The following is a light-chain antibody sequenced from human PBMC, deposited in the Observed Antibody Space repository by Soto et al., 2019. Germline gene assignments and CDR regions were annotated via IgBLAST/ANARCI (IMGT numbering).Light chain of an antibody. CDR3: QQYNSWPPYT. J-gene: IGKJ2*01. Sequence: EIVMTQSPATLSVSPGERATLSCRASQSVSSNLAWYQQKPGQAPRLLISGASTRATGIPGRFSGSGSGTEFTLTISSLQSEDFAVYYCQQYNSWPPYTFGQGNKLEIK. V-gene: IGKV3-15*01. CDR1: QSVSSN. CDR2: GAS.